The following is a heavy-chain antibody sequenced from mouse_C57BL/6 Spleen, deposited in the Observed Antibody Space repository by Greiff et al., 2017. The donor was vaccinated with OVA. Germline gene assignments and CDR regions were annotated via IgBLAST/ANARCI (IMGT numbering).Heavy chain of an antibody. CDR3: ARGADYDDAMDY. D-gene: IGHD2-4*01. J-gene: IGHJ4*01. CDR2: IDPNSGGT. V-gene: IGHV1-72*01. CDR1: GYTFTSYW. Sequence: QVQLQQPGAELVKPGASVKLSCTASGYTFTSYWMPWVQQRPGRGLEWIGRIDPNSGGTKYNEKFKSKATLTVDKPSSTAYMQLSSLTSEESAVDYCARGADYDDAMDYWGQGTSVTVSS.